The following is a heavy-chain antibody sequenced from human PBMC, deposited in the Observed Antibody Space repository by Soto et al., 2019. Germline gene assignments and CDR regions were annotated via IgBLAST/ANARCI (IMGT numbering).Heavy chain of an antibody. V-gene: IGHV3-23*01. CDR1: GFAFSNYA. D-gene: IGHD3-16*01. CDR2: ISGSGGNT. CDR3: SIVGPSYYYGLDV. J-gene: IGHJ6*02. Sequence: GGSLRLSCAPSGFAFSNYAMNWVRQAPGKGLEWVSAISGSGGNTFYTDSVKGRFTISRDNSKNTLYLQLNNLRVDHTAVYYFSIVGPSYYYGLDVSGQGTTVTV.